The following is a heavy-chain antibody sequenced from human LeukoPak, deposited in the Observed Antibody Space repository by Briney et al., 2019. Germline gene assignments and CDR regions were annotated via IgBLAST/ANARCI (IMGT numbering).Heavy chain of an antibody. Sequence: SVKVSCKASGGTFSSYAISWVRQAPGQGLEWMGGIIPILGTANYAQKFQGRVTITADESTSTAYMELSSLRSEDTAVYYCARVPPGHGGNSILFDYWGQGTLVTVSS. CDR1: GGTFSSYA. CDR2: IIPILGTA. V-gene: IGHV1-69*13. D-gene: IGHD4-23*01. CDR3: ARVPPGHGGNSILFDY. J-gene: IGHJ4*02.